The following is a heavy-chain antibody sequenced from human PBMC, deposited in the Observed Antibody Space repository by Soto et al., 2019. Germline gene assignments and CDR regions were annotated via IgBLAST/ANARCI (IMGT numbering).Heavy chain of an antibody. CDR1: GYTFTGYY. V-gene: IGHV1-2*02. J-gene: IGHJ6*02. D-gene: IGHD3-10*01. CDR3: ARPTMVRGAKTYYYYGMDV. Sequence: GASVKVSCKASGYTFTGYYMHWVLQAPGQGLEWMGWINPNSGGTNYAQKFQGRVTMTRDTSISTAYMELSRLRSDDTAVYYCARPTMVRGAKTYYYYGMDVWGQGTTVTVSS. CDR2: INPNSGGT.